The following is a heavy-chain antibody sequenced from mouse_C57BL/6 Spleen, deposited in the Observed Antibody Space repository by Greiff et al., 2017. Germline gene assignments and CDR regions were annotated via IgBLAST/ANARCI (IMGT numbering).Heavy chain of an antibody. CDR1: GFSLTSYG. Sequence: QVQLQQSGPGLVQPSQSLSITCTVSGFSLTSYGVHWVRQSPGKGLEWLGVIWRGGSTDYNAAFMSRLSITKDNSKSQVFFKMNSLQADDTAIYYCAKNNRGYGSRRGYFDVWGTGTTVTVSS. CDR2: IWRGGST. CDR3: AKNNRGYGSRRGYFDV. V-gene: IGHV2-5*01. J-gene: IGHJ1*03. D-gene: IGHD1-1*01.